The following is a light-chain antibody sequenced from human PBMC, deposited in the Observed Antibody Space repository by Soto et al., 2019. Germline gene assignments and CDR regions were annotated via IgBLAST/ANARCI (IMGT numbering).Light chain of an antibody. Sequence: EIVLTQSPGTLSLSPGERATLSCRASQSVRNNYLAWYQQKPGQAPRLLIYGASSRATAIPDRFSGGGSGTDFTLTISRLEPEDFAVYYCQQYGSTPEMFGQGTKVELK. J-gene: IGKJ1*01. CDR3: QQYGSTPEM. V-gene: IGKV3-20*01. CDR2: GAS. CDR1: QSVRNNY.